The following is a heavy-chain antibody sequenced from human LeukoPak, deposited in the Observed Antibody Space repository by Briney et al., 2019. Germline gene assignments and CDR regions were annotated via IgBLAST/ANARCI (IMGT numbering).Heavy chain of an antibody. CDR3: ARERGGGSGTYFFDS. D-gene: IGHD3-10*01. CDR1: GFTFSTYG. CDR2: LWHDGSYD. V-gene: IGHV3-33*07. J-gene: IGHJ4*02. Sequence: GGSLRLSCEASGFTFSTYGFYWVRQAPGRGLEWVAVLWHDGSYDFYADAVKGRFTISRDNSRNTLFLEMNSLKVEDTAVYFCARERGGGSGTYFFDSWGQGTLVTVSS.